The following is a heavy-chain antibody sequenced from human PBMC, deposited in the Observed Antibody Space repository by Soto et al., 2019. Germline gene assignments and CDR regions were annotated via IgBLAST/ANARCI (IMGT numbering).Heavy chain of an antibody. D-gene: IGHD4-4*01. V-gene: IGHV3-7*02. CDR2: TKPDETET. J-gene: IGHJ4*02. Sequence: GGSLRLSCTTSGLAFSTYWMAWVRQAPGKGLEWVGNTKPDETETYYADSVEGRFTISRDNAKSSLYLQMDSLRVEDKAVYYCATIGDVTFHYWGQGTPVTVSS. CDR3: ATIGDVTFHY. CDR1: GLAFSTYW.